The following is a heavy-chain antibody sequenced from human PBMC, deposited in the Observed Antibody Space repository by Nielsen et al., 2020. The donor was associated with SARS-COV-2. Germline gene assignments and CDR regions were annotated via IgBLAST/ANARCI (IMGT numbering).Heavy chain of an antibody. CDR1: GYTFTSYG. CDR3: ARGKDYYDSSGYYGGHYFDY. J-gene: IGHJ4*02. CDR2: ISAYNGNT. Sequence: ASVKVSCKASGYTFTSYGISWVRQAPGQGLEWMGWISAYNGNTNYAQKLQGRVTMTTDTSTSTAYMELRSLRSDDTAVYYCARGKDYYDSSGYYGGHYFDYWGQGTLVTVSS. D-gene: IGHD3-22*01. V-gene: IGHV1-18*01.